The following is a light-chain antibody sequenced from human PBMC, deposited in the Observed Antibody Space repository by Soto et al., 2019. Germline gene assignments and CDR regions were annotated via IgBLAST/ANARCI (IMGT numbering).Light chain of an antibody. J-gene: IGKJ1*01. Sequence: DIPMTQSPSTLSASVGDRVTITCRASQSISSWLAWYQQKPGKAPKLLIYKASSLESGVPSRFSGSGSGTEFTLTISSLQPDDFATYYCHQYNSSPCTFGQGIKVEIK. CDR1: QSISSW. V-gene: IGKV1-5*03. CDR2: KAS. CDR3: HQYNSSPCT.